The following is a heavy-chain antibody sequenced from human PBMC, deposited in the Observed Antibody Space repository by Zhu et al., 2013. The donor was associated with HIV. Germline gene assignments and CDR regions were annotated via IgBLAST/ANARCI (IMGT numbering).Heavy chain of an antibody. D-gene: IGHD4-17*01. Sequence: QVQLQQWGAGLLKPSETLSLTCAVYGGSFSGYYWSWIRQPPGKGLEWIGEINHSGSTDYNPSLKSRVTISVDTSKNQFSLKLSSVTAADTAVYYCAINDYGDPWAEYFQHWGQGTLVTVSS. CDR3: AINDYGDPWAEYFQH. J-gene: IGHJ1*01. CDR1: GGSFSGYY. V-gene: IGHV4-34*01. CDR2: INHSGST.